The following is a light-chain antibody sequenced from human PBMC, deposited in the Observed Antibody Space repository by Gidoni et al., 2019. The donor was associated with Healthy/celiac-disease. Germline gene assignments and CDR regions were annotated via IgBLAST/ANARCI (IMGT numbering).Light chain of an antibody. CDR3: QQSYSTPQT. J-gene: IGKJ2*01. Sequence: IQMTQPPSSLSASVGDRVTITCRASQSISSYLNWYQQKPGKAPKLLIYAASSLQSGVPSRFSGSGSGTDFTLTISSLQPEDFATYYCQQSYSTPQTFGQGTKLEIK. CDR2: AAS. CDR1: QSISSY. V-gene: IGKV1-39*01.